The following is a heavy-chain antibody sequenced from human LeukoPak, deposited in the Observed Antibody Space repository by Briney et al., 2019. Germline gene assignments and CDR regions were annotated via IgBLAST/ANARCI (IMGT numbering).Heavy chain of an antibody. CDR1: GGSVSSGDYY. CDR2: IYYSGST. J-gene: IGHJ5*02. D-gene: IGHD3-22*01. CDR3: AEVLYSYDSSGLGWFDP. V-gene: IGHV4-30-4*08. Sequence: SETLSLTCTVSGGSVSSGDYYWSWLRQPPGKGLEWVGYIYYSGSTYYNPSLKNRVTISVDTSKNQFSLKLRSVTAADTAVYYCAEVLYSYDSSGLGWFDPWGPGTLVTVSS.